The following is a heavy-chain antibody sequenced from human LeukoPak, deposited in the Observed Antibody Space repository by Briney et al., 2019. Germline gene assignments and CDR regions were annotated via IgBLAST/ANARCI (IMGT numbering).Heavy chain of an antibody. CDR1: GDSISSRSYY. Sequence: PSETLSLTCTVSGDSISSRSYYWGWIRQPPGKGLEWIGSIYYSEGTYYNPSLKSRVTISIDTSKNQFSLKLNSVTAADTAVYYCARDRYCSGRSCYGPPDYWGQGVLVTVS. V-gene: IGHV4-39*07. CDR3: ARDRYCSGRSCYGPPDY. D-gene: IGHD2-15*01. CDR2: IYYSEGT. J-gene: IGHJ4*02.